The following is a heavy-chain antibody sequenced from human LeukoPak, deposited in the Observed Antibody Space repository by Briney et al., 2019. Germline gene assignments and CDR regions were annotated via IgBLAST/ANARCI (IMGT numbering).Heavy chain of an antibody. V-gene: IGHV4-34*01. CDR3: ARTYYDFWSGSYFDY. D-gene: IGHD3-3*01. CDR1: GGSFSGYY. Sequence: SETLSLTCAVYGGSFSGYYWSWVRQPPGKGLEWIGYIYHSGSTYYNPSLKSRVTISVDRSKNQFSLKLSSVTAADTAVYYCARTYYDFWSGSYFDYWGQGTLVTVSS. CDR2: IYHSGST. J-gene: IGHJ4*02.